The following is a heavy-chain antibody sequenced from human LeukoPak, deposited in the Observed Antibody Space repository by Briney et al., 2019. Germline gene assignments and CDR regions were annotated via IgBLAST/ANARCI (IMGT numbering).Heavy chain of an antibody. CDR2: IYYSGST. J-gene: IGHJ6*03. V-gene: IGHV4-59*01. D-gene: IGHD1-26*01. CDR1: GGSISSYY. CDR3: ARGSLKYSGGYGPLYYYYYMDV. Sequence: SETLSLTCTVSGGSISSYYWSWIRQPPGKGLEWIGYIYYSGSTNYNPSLKSRVTISVDTSKNQFSLKLSSVTAADTAVYYCARGSLKYSGGYGPLYYYYYMDVWGKGTTVTVSS.